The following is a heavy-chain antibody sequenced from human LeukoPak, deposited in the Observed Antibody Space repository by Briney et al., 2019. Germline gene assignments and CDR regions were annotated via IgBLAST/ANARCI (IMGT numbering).Heavy chain of an antibody. Sequence: SETLSLTCTVSGGSISSYYWNWIRQPPGKGLEWIGYIYYSGSTNYNPSLKSRVTMSLDTSKNQFSLKLSSVTAADTAVYHCARDSGSNFDYWGQGTLVTVSS. D-gene: IGHD2-15*01. CDR3: ARDSGSNFDY. CDR2: IYYSGST. V-gene: IGHV4-59*01. CDR1: GGSISSYY. J-gene: IGHJ4*02.